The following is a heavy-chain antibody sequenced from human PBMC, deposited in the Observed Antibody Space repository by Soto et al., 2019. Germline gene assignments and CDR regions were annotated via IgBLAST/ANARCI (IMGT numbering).Heavy chain of an antibody. J-gene: IGHJ6*02. CDR2: INHSGST. Sequence: SETLTLTCAVYGRSFSGYYWSWIRQPPGKGLEWIGEINHSGSTNYNPSLKSRVTISVDTSKNQFSLNLSSVTAADTAVYYCARRLDVWGQGTTVTVSS. CDR1: GRSFSGYY. CDR3: ARRLDV. V-gene: IGHV4-34*01.